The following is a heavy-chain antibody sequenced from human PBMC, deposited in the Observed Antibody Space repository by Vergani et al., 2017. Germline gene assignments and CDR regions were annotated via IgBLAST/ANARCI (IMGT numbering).Heavy chain of an antibody. D-gene: IGHD2-15*01. CDR3: ARGIFDMHGPAAFDI. CDR1: GGSISSGSYY. J-gene: IGHJ3*02. V-gene: IGHV4-61*02. CDR2: IYTSGST. Sequence: QVQLQESGPGLVKPSQTLSLTCTVSGGSISSGSYYWSWIRQPAGKGLEWIGRIYTSGSTYYNPSLKSRVTISVDTSKNQFSLKLSSVTAADTAVYYCARGIFDMHGPAAFDIWGQGTMVTVSS.